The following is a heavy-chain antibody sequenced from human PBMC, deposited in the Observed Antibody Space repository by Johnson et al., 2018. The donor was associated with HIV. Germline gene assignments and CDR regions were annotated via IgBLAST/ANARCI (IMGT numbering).Heavy chain of an antibody. J-gene: IGHJ3*01. CDR3: ARDGFGTYYDDAFDF. CDR2: ISWNSGSI. V-gene: IGHV3-48*04. D-gene: IGHD1-26*01. CDR1: GFTVSSNY. Sequence: VQLVESGGGLVQPGGSLRLSCAASGFTVSSNYMSWVRQAPGKGLEWVSVISWNSGSIGYADSVKGRFTISRDNAKNSLYLKMNRLRAEDTAVYYCARDGFGTYYDDAFDFWGQGTMVTVSS.